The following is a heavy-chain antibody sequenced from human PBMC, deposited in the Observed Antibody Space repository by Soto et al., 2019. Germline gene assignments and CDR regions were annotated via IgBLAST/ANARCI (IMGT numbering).Heavy chain of an antibody. CDR3: ASSGGVVVPAARGYLIDYYGMDV. CDR1: GYSFTSYW. CDR2: IYPGDSDT. Sequence: PGESLKISCKGSGYSFTSYWIGWVRQMPGKGLEWMGIIYPGDSDTRYSPSFQGQVTISADKSISTAYLQWSSLKASDTAMYYCASSGGVVVPAARGYLIDYYGMDVWGQGTTVTVSS. J-gene: IGHJ6*02. D-gene: IGHD2-2*01. V-gene: IGHV5-51*01.